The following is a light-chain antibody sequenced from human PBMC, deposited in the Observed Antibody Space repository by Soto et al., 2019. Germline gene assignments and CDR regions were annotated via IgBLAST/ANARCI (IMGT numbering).Light chain of an antibody. CDR1: QSISNN. J-gene: IGKJ2*01. CDR2: GAS. Sequence: EIVMTQSPATLSVSPGERATLSCRASQSISNNLAWYQQKPGQAPRLLIYGASTRATGIPARFSGSGSGTEFTLTVSSLQSEDFALYYCQYVNNWPPRRTFGQGTKLEIK. CDR3: QYVNNWPPRRT. V-gene: IGKV3-15*01.